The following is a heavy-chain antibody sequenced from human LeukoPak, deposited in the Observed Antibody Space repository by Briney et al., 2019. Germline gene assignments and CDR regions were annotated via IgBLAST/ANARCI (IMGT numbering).Heavy chain of an antibody. J-gene: IGHJ4*02. CDR1: GLSFSSHA. CDR2: ISYDGSNK. D-gene: IGHD1-26*01. Sequence: PGRSLRLSCAASGLSFSSHAMHWVRQTPGKGLEWVAIISYDGSNKNYGDSVKGRFTISRDNSKNTLDLQMNSLRGEDTAVYYCAREIWGAAGGSRFDSWGQGTLVTVSS. V-gene: IGHV3-30-3*01. CDR3: AREIWGAAGGSRFDS.